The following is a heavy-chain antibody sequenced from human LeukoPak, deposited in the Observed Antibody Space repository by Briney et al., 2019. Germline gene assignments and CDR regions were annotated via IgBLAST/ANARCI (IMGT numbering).Heavy chain of an antibody. CDR3: ARPGTDFWSGYYTSHDAFDI. V-gene: IGHV5-51*01. D-gene: IGHD3-3*01. J-gene: IGHJ3*02. CDR2: IYPGDSDT. CDR1: GYNFISYW. Sequence: GESLKISCKGSGYNFISYWTGWVRQMPGNGLEWMGIIYPGDSDTRYNPSFQGQVTISADKSVSTAYLHWSSLKASDTAMYYCARPGTDFWSGYYTSHDAFDIWGQGTMVTVSS.